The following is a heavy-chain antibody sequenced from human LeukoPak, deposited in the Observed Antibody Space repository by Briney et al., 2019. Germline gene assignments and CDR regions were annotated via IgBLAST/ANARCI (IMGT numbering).Heavy chain of an antibody. D-gene: IGHD1-26*01. CDR1: GGSISSGDYY. J-gene: IGHJ4*02. CDR3: ARGWELRSDFDY. CDR2: NYYSGST. Sequence: ETLSLTCTVSGGSISSGDYYWSWIRQPPGKGLEGIGYNYYSGSTNYNPSLKSRVTISVDTSKNQFSLKLSSVTAADTAVYYCARGWELRSDFDYWGQGTLVTVSS. V-gene: IGHV4-61*08.